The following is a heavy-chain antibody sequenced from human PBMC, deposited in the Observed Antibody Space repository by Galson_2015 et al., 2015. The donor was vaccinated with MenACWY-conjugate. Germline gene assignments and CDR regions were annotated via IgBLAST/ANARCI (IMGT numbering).Heavy chain of an antibody. V-gene: IGHV3-21*01. J-gene: IGHJ5*02. CDR1: GFTFSSFS. CDR3: ARTAGSVQP. CDR2: ISATSATI. Sequence: SLRLSCAASGFTFSSFSMNWVRQAPGKGLEWVSSISATSATIYYADSVKGRFTISRDNAKNSLYLQMNSLRAEDTAVYYCARTAGSVQPWGLGTLVTVSS. D-gene: IGHD6-13*01.